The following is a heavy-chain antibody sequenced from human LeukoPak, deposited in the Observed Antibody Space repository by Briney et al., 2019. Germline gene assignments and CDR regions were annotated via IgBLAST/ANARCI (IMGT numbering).Heavy chain of an antibody. CDR3: ARVLEQLGGYYYYMDV. D-gene: IGHD6-13*01. J-gene: IGHJ6*03. Sequence: SETLSLTCTVSGGSISSYYWSWIRQPPGKGLEWIGYIYYSGSTNYNPSLKSRVTISVDTSKNQFSLKLSSVTAADTAVYYCARVLEQLGGYYYYMDVWGKGTTVTVSS. CDR1: GGSISSYY. CDR2: IYYSGST. V-gene: IGHV4-59*01.